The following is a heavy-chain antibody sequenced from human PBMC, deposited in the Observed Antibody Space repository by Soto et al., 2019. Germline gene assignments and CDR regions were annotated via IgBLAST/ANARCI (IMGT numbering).Heavy chain of an antibody. Sequence: EVQLLESGGGLVKPGGSLRLSCAASGFTFSNAWMSWFRQAPGKGLEWVGRITSKTDGGTTDYAAPVKGRFPNSRDDSKNTLYLQMNSLKTEDADVYYCITLYSSSGYRGRGTLITVCS. J-gene: IGHJ4*02. CDR2: ITSKTDGGTT. D-gene: IGHD6-6*01. CDR1: GFTFSNAW. V-gene: IGHV3-15*01. CDR3: ITLYSSSGY.